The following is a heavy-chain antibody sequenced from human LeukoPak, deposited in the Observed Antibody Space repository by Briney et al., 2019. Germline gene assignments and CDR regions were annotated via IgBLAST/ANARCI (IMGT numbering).Heavy chain of an antibody. V-gene: IGHV4-61*02. CDR2: IYTSGST. D-gene: IGHD3-3*01. Sequence: SETLSLTCTVSGGSISSGSYYWSWIRQPAGKGLEWIGRIYTSGSTNYNPSLKSRVTISVDTSKNQFSLKLSSVTAADTAVYCCARDCILRFCTHWGQGTLVTVSS. CDR3: ARDCILRFCTH. CDR1: GGSISSGSYY. J-gene: IGHJ4*02.